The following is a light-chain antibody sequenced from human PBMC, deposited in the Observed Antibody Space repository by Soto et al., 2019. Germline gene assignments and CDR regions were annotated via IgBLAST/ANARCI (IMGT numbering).Light chain of an antibody. Sequence: DIQMTQSPSALSASVGDRVTITCRASESINTWLAWYQQEPGKAPQLLVYDASSLESGVPSRFSGSGSGTEFTLTISSLQPDDFATYYCQQYKSYPYTFGQGTKLEIK. CDR1: ESINTW. CDR3: QQYKSYPYT. J-gene: IGKJ2*01. V-gene: IGKV1-5*01. CDR2: DAS.